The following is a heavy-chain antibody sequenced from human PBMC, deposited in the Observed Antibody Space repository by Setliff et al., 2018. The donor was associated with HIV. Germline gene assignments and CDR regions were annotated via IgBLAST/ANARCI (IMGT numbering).Heavy chain of an antibody. CDR3: ARHPREGPQLNYKFDS. J-gene: IGHJ4*02. CDR2: IYTSGST. Sequence: PSETLSLTCTVSGASISSGGYYCNWFRQHPGKGLEWIGYIYTSGSTNYNPSLKSRVTISVDTSKNQFSLKLSSVTAADTAVYYCARHPREGPQLNYKFDSWGQGTLVTVSS. D-gene: IGHD1-7*01. CDR1: GASISSGGYY. V-gene: IGHV4-61*08.